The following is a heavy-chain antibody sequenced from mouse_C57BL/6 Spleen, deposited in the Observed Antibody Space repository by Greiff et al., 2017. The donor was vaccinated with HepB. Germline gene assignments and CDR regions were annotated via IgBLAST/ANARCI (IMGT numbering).Heavy chain of an antibody. Sequence: EVQLQQSGPELVKPGASVKISCKASGYTFNDYYMNWVKQSHGKSLEWIGDINPNNGGTSYNQKFKGKATWTVDKSSSTAYMGLRSLTSEDSAVYYCARGPWDDYCGQGTTLTVSS. CDR3: ARGPWDDY. V-gene: IGHV1-26*01. D-gene: IGHD4-1*01. CDR2: INPNNGGT. CDR1: GYTFNDYY. J-gene: IGHJ2*01.